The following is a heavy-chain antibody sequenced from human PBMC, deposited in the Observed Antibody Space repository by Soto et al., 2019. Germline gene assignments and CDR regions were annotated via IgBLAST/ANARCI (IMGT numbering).Heavy chain of an antibody. V-gene: IGHV3-49*03. J-gene: IGHJ6*02. Sequence: PGGSLRLSCTASGFTFGDYAMSWFRQAPGKGLEWVGFIRSKAYGGTTEYAASVKGRFTISRDDSKSIAYLQMNSLKTEDTAVYYCSRWELRGRYYYYGMDVWGQGTTVTVSS. CDR1: GFTFGDYA. CDR3: SRWELRGRYYYYGMDV. CDR2: IRSKAYGGTT. D-gene: IGHD1-26*01.